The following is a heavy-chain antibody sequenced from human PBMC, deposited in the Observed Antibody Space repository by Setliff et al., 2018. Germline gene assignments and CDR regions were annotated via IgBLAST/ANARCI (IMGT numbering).Heavy chain of an antibody. D-gene: IGHD3-16*01. V-gene: IGHV4-34*01. CDR1: GESFSGFH. CDR2: INHSGNT. CDR3: ARAAARAEYSDTSAYLPFDF. J-gene: IGHJ4*02. Sequence: SETLSLTCGVFGESFSGFHWSWIRQPPGKGLEWIGEINHSGNTNYNPSLKSRVTISVDTSKNQFSLRLNSVTAADTAVYFCARAAARAEYSDTSAYLPFDFWGLGTLVTVSS.